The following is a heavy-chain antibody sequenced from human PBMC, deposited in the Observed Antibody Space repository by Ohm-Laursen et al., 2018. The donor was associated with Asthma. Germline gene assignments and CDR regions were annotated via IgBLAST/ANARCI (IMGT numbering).Heavy chain of an antibody. J-gene: IGHJ4*02. CDR2: IYYSGST. CDR1: GGSVSSGSYY. CDR3: ARVDVGATSHFDY. Sequence: PSQTLSLTCTVSGGSVSSGSYYWSWIRQPPGKGLEWIGYIYYSGSTNYNPSLKSRVTISVDTSKNQFSLKLSSVTAADTAVYYCARVDVGATSHFDYWGQGTLVTASS. D-gene: IGHD1-26*01. V-gene: IGHV4-61*01.